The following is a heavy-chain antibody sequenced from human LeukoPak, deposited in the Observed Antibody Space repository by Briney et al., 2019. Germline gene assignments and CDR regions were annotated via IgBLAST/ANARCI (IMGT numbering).Heavy chain of an antibody. Sequence: PSETLSLTCTVSGGSISTYYWSWIRQPPGKGLEWIGYLYYSGSPNYNPSLKSRVTMSVDTSKNQFSLKLSFVTAADTAVYYCASLVAVSGHWYFDLWGRGTLVTVSS. CDR3: ASLVAVSGHWYFDL. D-gene: IGHD5-12*01. CDR1: GGSISTYY. V-gene: IGHV4-59*01. J-gene: IGHJ2*01. CDR2: LYYSGSP.